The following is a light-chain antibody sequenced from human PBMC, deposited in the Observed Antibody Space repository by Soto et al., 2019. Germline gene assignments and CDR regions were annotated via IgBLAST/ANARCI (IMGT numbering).Light chain of an antibody. CDR2: DAS. Sequence: EIVLTQSPATLSLSPGERATLSCRASQSVSSYLAWYQQKPGQPPRLLIYDASNRATGIPARFSGSGSGTDFTLTISSVEPEDFAVYYCQQRSNWSPSLTFGGGTKVEIK. CDR1: QSVSSY. CDR3: QQRSNWSPSLT. J-gene: IGKJ4*01. V-gene: IGKV3-11*01.